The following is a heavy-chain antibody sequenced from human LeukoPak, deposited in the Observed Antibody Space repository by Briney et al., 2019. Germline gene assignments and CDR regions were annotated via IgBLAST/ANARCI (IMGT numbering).Heavy chain of an antibody. D-gene: IGHD6-19*01. Sequence: GGSPRLSCAASGFTFSSYGMHWVRQAPGKGLEWVAVIWYDGSNKYYADSVKGRFTISRDNSKNTLYLQMNSLRAEDTAVYYCARDRASSGWYGGYFDYWGQGTLVTVSS. CDR2: IWYDGSNK. V-gene: IGHV3-33*01. CDR3: ARDRASSGWYGGYFDY. J-gene: IGHJ4*02. CDR1: GFTFSSYG.